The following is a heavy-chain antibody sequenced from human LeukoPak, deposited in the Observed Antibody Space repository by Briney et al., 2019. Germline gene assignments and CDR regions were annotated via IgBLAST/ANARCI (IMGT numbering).Heavy chain of an antibody. V-gene: IGHV1-46*01. D-gene: IGHD5-18*01. CDR2: INPSGGST. J-gene: IGHJ4*02. CDR1: GYTFTSYY. Sequence: ASVKVSCKASGYTFTSYYMHWVRQAPGQGLEWMGIINPSGGSTSYAQKFQGRVTMTRDTSTSTVYMELSSLRSEDTAVYHCARVQGYTAMVYYFDYWGQGTLVTVSS. CDR3: ARVQGYTAMVYYFDY.